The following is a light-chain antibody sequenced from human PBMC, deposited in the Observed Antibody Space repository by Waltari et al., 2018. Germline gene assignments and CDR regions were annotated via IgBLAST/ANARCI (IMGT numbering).Light chain of an antibody. CDR3: QYYNNWPPGA. CDR2: GAS. J-gene: IGKJ1*01. V-gene: IGKV3-15*01. Sequence: EVVMTQSPATLSVSPGDTVTLSCRASESVSANVAWYEQKPGQPPRLLMYGASGRATGVPARFSGNVLGTEFTLTISSLQSEDFVVYYCQYYNNWPPGAFGQGTKVDFK. CDR1: ESVSAN.